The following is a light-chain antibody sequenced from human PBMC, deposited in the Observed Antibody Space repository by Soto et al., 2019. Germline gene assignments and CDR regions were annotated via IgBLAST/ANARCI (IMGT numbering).Light chain of an antibody. V-gene: IGLV3-21*04. J-gene: IGLJ2*01. CDR1: SIGSKS. CDR2: YDS. Sequence: SYELTQPPSVSVAPGQTARITCGGNSIGSKSVHWYQQKPGQAPVLVIFYDSDRPSGIPERFSGSNTGNTATLTISRVEAGDEADYYCQVWDNVSGHPLFGGGTKLTVL. CDR3: QVWDNVSGHPL.